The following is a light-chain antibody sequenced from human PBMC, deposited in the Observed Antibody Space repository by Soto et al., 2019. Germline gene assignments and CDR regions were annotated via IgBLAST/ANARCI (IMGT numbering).Light chain of an antibody. J-gene: IGKJ5*01. CDR2: GAS. Sequence: EIVLTQSPATLSLSPGERATLSCRASQSIGSNLAWYQQKPGQAPRLLIYGASTRATGIPARFSGSGSGTEFTLTISSLQSEDFAVYYCQQYKNWPPITFGQGTRLEIK. CDR1: QSIGSN. V-gene: IGKV3-15*01. CDR3: QQYKNWPPIT.